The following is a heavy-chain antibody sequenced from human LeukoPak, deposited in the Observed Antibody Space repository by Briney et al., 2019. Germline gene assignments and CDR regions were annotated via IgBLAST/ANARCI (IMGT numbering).Heavy chain of an antibody. J-gene: IGHJ6*03. V-gene: IGHV3-23*01. CDR3: AKKMLAHMDV. D-gene: IGHD3-10*02. CDR1: GFTFSSYA. CDR2: ISGFGGST. Sequence: PGGSLRLSCEASGFTFSSYAMSWVRQAPGKGLEWVSTISGFGGSTKYVDSVKGRFTISRDNSKNTLSLQMSSLGAEDTAVYYCAKKMLAHMDVWGKGTTVTVSS.